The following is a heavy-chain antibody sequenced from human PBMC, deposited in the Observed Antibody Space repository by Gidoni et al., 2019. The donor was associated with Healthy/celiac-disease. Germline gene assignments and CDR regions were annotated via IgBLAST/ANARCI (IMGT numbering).Heavy chain of an antibody. CDR3: TRIKGGIHYDSSGYYNNRAFDY. Sequence: EVQLVESGGGLLQPGRSLRLSCTASGFTFGDYAMIWVRQAPGKGLEWVGFIRSKADGGTTEYAASGKGRFNISRDDSKSIAYLQMNRLKTEDTAVYYCTRIKGGIHYDSSGYYNNRAFDYWGQGTLVTVSS. D-gene: IGHD3-22*01. CDR1: GFTFGDYA. CDR2: IRSKADGGTT. J-gene: IGHJ4*02. V-gene: IGHV3-49*04.